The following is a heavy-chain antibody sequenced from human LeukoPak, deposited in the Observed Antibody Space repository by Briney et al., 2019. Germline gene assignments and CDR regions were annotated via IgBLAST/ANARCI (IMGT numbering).Heavy chain of an antibody. J-gene: IGHJ4*02. CDR3: ARVILDNGIYFDY. Sequence: GGSLRLSCAASGFTFSSYAMSWVRQAPGKGLEWVSYISSSSSTIYYADSVKGRFTISRDNAKNSLYLQMNSLRDEDTAVYYCARVILDNGIYFDYWGRGTLVTVSS. CDR1: GFTFSSYA. V-gene: IGHV3-48*02. D-gene: IGHD2-8*01. CDR2: ISSSSSTI.